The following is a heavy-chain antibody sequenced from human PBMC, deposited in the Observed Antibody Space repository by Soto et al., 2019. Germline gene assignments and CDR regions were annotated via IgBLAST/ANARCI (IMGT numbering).Heavy chain of an antibody. Sequence: SETLSLTCAVYGGSFSGYYWSWIRQPPGKGLEWIGEINHSGSTNYNPSLKSRVTISVDTSKNQFSLKLSSVTAADTAVYYFARAVHIVVVTATSYYFDYWGQGTLVTVSS. CDR3: ARAVHIVVVTATSYYFDY. CDR1: GGSFSGYY. CDR2: INHSGST. D-gene: IGHD2-21*02. J-gene: IGHJ4*02. V-gene: IGHV4-34*01.